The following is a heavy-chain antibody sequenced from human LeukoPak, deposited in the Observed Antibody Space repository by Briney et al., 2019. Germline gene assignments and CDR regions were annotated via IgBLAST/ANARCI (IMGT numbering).Heavy chain of an antibody. V-gene: IGHV4-30-4*01. CDR2: IYYSGST. CDR3: ASRDTTSYWYFDL. CDR1: GGSISSGDYY. D-gene: IGHD4-17*01. Sequence: SETLSLTCTVSGGSISSGDYYWSWIRQPPGKGLEWIGYIYYSGSTYYNPSLKSRVTISVDTSKNHFSLKLSSVTAADTAVYYCASRDTTSYWYFDLWAVAPWSLSPQ. J-gene: IGHJ2*01.